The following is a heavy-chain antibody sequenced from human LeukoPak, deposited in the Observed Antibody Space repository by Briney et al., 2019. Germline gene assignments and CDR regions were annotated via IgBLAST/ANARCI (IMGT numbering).Heavy chain of an antibody. J-gene: IGHJ5*02. V-gene: IGHV4-4*07. Sequence: SETLSLTCTVSGGSISSYYWSWIRQPAGKGLEWIGRIYTSGSTNYNPSLKSRVTMSVDMSKNQFSLKLSSVTAADTAVYYCARDRFLEWLGTWFDPWGQGTLVTVSS. D-gene: IGHD3-3*01. CDR2: IYTSGST. CDR3: ARDRFLEWLGTWFDP. CDR1: GGSISSYY.